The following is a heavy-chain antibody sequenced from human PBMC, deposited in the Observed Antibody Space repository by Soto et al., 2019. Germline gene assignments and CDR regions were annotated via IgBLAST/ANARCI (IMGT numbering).Heavy chain of an antibody. V-gene: IGHV4-30-4*01. D-gene: IGHD3-10*01. CDR2: IYHSGSP. Sequence: LSLTCTVSGGSINTGDFYWSWIRQPPGQGLEWIGNIYHSGSPSYNPSLKSRPTISIDTSNNQFSLTLSSVTAADTAVYYCAREKRVAPINMVRGRIVHTQSNRFDSWGQGILVTVSS. J-gene: IGHJ5*01. CDR3: AREKRVAPINMVRGRIVHTQSNRFDS. CDR1: GGSINTGDFY.